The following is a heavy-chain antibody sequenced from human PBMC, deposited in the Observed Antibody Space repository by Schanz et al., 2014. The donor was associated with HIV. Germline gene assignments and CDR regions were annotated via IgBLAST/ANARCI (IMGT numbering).Heavy chain of an antibody. J-gene: IGHJ4*02. CDR1: GYTFRSYD. D-gene: IGHD2-15*01. V-gene: IGHV1-8*01. CDR3: ARVNKDIGGYYFDY. Sequence: QVQLVQSGAEVKKPGASVKVSCKASGYTFRSYDISWVRQATGQGLEWMGWMNPNSGNTGYAQKFQGRVTMTRNSSISTAYMELSSLRSEDTAVYYCARVNKDIGGYYFDYWGQGTLVTVSS. CDR2: MNPNSGNT.